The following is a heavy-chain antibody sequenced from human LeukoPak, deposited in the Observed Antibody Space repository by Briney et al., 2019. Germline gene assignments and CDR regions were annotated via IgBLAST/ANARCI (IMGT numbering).Heavy chain of an antibody. V-gene: IGHV4-59*01. CDR1: GGSISSYY. D-gene: IGHD6-13*01. Sequence: PSETLSLTCTVSGGSISSYYWSWIRQPPGRGLEWIGYIYYSGSTNYNPSLKNRVIVSVDTSKNQFSLKLNSVTAADTAVYYCAREVAAAAPFGYWGQGTLVTVSS. CDR3: AREVAAAAPFGY. CDR2: IYYSGST. J-gene: IGHJ4*02.